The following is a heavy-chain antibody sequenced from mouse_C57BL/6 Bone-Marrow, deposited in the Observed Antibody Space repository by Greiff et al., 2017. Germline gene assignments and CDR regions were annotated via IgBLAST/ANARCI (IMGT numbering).Heavy chain of an antibody. CDR1: GYSITSGYY. J-gene: IGHJ1*03. V-gene: IGHV3-6*01. Sequence: ESGPGLVKPSQSLSLTCSVTGYSITSGYYWNWIRQFPGNKLEWMGIISYDGSNNYNTSLKKRFSITPDTSKNQFFRKLNAVTTEDTATYYCSRDGYYRWYFDVWGTGTTVTVSS. CDR3: SRDGYYRWYFDV. CDR2: ISYDGSN. D-gene: IGHD2-3*01.